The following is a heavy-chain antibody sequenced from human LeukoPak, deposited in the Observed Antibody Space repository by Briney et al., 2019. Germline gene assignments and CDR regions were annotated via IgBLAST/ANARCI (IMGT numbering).Heavy chain of an antibody. CDR3: AIDYCSSTSCSLTTFGY. V-gene: IGHV3-23*01. Sequence: GGSLRLSCAASGFTFSSYGMHWVRQAPGKGLEWVSAISGSGGSTYYADSVKGRFTISRDNSKNTLYLQMNSLRAEDTAVYYCAIDYCSSTSCSLTTFGYWGQGTLVTVSS. CDR2: ISGSGGST. J-gene: IGHJ4*02. D-gene: IGHD2-2*01. CDR1: GFTFSSYG.